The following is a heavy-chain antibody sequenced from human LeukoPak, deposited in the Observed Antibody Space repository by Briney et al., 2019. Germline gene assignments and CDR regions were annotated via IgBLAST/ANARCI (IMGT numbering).Heavy chain of an antibody. J-gene: IGHJ4*02. D-gene: IGHD6-19*01. V-gene: IGHV4-30-2*01. CDR1: GGSISSGGYY. CDR3: ARGIAVAGPLDY. CDR2: IYHSGST. Sequence: SETLSLTCTVSGGSISSGGYYWSWIRQPPGKGLEWIGYIYHSGSTYYNPSLKSRVTISVDKSKNQFSLRLSSVTAADTAVYYCARGIAVAGPLDYWGQGTLVTVSS.